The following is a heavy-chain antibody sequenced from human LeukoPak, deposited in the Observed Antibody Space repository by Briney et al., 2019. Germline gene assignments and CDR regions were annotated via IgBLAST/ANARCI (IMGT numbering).Heavy chain of an antibody. CDR1: GGSISSSRYY. J-gene: IGHJ4*02. CDR3: ARLYYDSSGYYQICYFDY. V-gene: IGHV4-39*01. Sequence: SETLSLTCTVSGGSISSSRYYWGWIRQPPGKGLEWIGRIYYSGSTYYHPSLKSRVTISVDTSRNQFSLNLSSVTAADTAVYYCARLYYDSSGYYQICYFDYWGQGTLVTVSS. CDR2: IYYSGST. D-gene: IGHD3-22*01.